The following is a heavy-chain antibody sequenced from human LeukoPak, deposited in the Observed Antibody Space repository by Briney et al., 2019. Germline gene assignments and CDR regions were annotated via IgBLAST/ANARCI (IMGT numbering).Heavy chain of an antibody. Sequence: ASVKVSCKASGYTFTSYDINWVGQATGQGLEWMGWMNPNSGNTGYAQKFQGRVTMTRNTSISTAYMELSSLRSEDTAVHYCARGPTTLDAFDVWSQGTIVTVSS. V-gene: IGHV1-8*01. CDR1: GYTFTSYD. CDR3: ARGPTTLDAFDV. J-gene: IGHJ3*01. CDR2: MNPNSGNT. D-gene: IGHD5-12*01.